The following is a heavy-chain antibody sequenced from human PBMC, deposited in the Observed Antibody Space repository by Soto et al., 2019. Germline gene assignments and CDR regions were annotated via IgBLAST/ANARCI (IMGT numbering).Heavy chain of an antibody. CDR3: ASSADEYSSSWAYDY. CDR1: GYTFTSYG. J-gene: IGHJ4*02. CDR2: ISAYNGNT. V-gene: IGHV1-18*01. Sequence: QVQLVQSGAEVKKPGASVKVSCKASGYTFTSYGVSWVRQDPGQGLERMGWISAYNGNTNYAQKLHGRVTMTTDTSTRTADMELRSLRSDDTAVYYCASSADEYSSSWAYDYWGQGTLVTVSS. D-gene: IGHD6-13*01.